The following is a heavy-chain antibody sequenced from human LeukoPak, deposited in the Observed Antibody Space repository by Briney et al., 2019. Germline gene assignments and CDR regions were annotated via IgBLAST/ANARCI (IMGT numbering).Heavy chain of an antibody. J-gene: IGHJ4*02. V-gene: IGHV3-15*01. Sequence: PGGSLRLSCAASGFTFSNAWMSWVRQAPGKGLEWVGRIIKKTDGGTTDYAAPVKGRFTFSRDDSKNTLYLQMNGLKTEDTAVYYCTTSGTTTTRFVDYWGQGTLVTVSS. D-gene: IGHD1-26*01. CDR1: GFTFSNAW. CDR3: TTSGTTTTRFVDY. CDR2: IIKKTDGGTT.